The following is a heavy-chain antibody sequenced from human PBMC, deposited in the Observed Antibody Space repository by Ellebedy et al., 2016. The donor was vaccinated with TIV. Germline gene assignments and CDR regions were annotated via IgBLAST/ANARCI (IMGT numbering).Heavy chain of an antibody. CDR1: GFSLSHARMG. V-gene: IGHV2-26*01. J-gene: IGHJ4*02. D-gene: IGHD1-26*01. CDR3: ARINLVGATYRGYFDY. Sequence: SGPTLVKPTETLTLTCTVSGFSLSHARMGVGWIRQPPGKALEWLAHIFSNDEKSYSTSLKSRLTISKDTSKSQVVLTMTNMDPVDTATYYCARINLVGATYRGYFDYWGQGTLVTVSS. CDR2: IFSNDEK.